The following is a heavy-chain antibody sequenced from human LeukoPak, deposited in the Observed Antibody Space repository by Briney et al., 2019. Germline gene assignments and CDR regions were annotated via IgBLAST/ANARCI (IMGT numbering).Heavy chain of an antibody. CDR3: ARHAGGIAAAGTRPFDY. J-gene: IGHJ4*02. Sequence: SETLSLTCTVSGDSITSGTYYWGWIRPPPGKGLEWIGSIYYNGNTYYNPSLKSRVTISVDTSKNQFPLKLSSATAADTAVYYCARHAGGIAAAGTRPFDYWGQGTLVTVSS. CDR2: IYYNGNT. V-gene: IGHV4-39*01. D-gene: IGHD6-13*01. CDR1: GDSITSGTYY.